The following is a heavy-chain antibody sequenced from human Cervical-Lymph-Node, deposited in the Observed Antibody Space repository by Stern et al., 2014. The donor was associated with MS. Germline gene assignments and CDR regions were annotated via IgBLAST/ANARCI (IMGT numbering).Heavy chain of an antibody. CDR1: GCSISSGEYY. Sequence: QLQLQESGPGLVKPSPTLSLTCTVTGCSISSGEYYWRWIRQSPGKGLEWIGYIHNSETTYYNPSLKSRVTISVDTSKNQFSLKLRSVTAADTAVYYCSRDADGYSLVFGYWGRGTLVTVSS. CDR3: SRDADGYSLVFGY. D-gene: IGHD5-24*01. CDR2: IHNSETT. J-gene: IGHJ4*02. V-gene: IGHV4-30-4*01.